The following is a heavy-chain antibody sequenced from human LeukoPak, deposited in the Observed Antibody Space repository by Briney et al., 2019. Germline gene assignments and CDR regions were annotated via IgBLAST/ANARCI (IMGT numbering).Heavy chain of an antibody. Sequence: GGSQRLSCSASGFTFSSYSMSWVRRPPGEGLEWVSYISSSSGTIHYADSVKGRFTIARDNAKNSLYLQMNSLRDEDTAVYYGARDMAGLYYFDYWGQGTLVTVSS. J-gene: IGHJ4*02. D-gene: IGHD3-10*01. CDR2: ISSSSGTI. CDR1: GFTFSSYS. V-gene: IGHV3-48*02. CDR3: ARDMAGLYYFDY.